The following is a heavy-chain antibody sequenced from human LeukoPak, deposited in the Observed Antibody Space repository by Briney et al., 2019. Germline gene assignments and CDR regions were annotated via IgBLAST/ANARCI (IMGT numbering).Heavy chain of an antibody. CDR2: ISYSGST. CDR1: GGSISSYS. D-gene: IGHD5-18*01. V-gene: IGHV4-59*01. Sequence: PSETLSLTCTVSGGSISSYSWSWIRQPPGKGLEWIGSISYSGSTNYNPSLKSRVTISVDTSKNQFSLKLSSVTAADTGVYYCARGSSGYSYSWGQGTLVTVSS. CDR3: ARGSSGYSYS. J-gene: IGHJ4*02.